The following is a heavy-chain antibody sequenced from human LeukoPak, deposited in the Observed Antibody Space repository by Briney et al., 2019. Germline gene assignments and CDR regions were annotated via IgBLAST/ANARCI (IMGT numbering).Heavy chain of an antibody. Sequence: SEALSLTCTVSGGSISSYYWSWLRQPAGKGLEWIGHIYTSGSTNYNPSHKSRVTMSVDTSKNQFSLKLSSVTAADTAVYYCARGGVDWTFDYWGQGTLVTVSS. D-gene: IGHD3-9*01. CDR1: GGSISSYY. CDR2: IYTSGST. J-gene: IGHJ4*02. CDR3: ARGGVDWTFDY. V-gene: IGHV4-4*07.